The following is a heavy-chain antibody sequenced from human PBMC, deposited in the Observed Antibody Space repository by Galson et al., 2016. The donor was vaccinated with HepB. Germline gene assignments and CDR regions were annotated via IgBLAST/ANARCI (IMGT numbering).Heavy chain of an antibody. Sequence: SETLSLTCIVSGVSISSKTYYWAWIRQPPGKGLEWIGTIYYLGTSFYNPSLKSRVTMSVDTSKNQFSLNLKSVTAADTSVFYCARLPIFGMLTRAFDLWGQGTLVTVTS. CDR3: ARLPIFGMLTRAFDL. V-gene: IGHV4-39*01. CDR1: GVSISSKTYY. J-gene: IGHJ3*01. D-gene: IGHD3-16*01. CDR2: IYYLGTS.